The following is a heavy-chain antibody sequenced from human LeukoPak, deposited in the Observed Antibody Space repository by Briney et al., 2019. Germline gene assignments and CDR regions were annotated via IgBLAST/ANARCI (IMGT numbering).Heavy chain of an antibody. CDR3: AKTYGSGSYMDY. CDR1: GFTFSSYW. V-gene: IGHV3-30*18. Sequence: GGSLRLSCAASGFTFSSYWMHWVRQAPGKGLEWVAVISYDGSNKYYADSVKGRFTISRDNSKNTLYLQMNSLRAEDTVVYYCAKTYGSGSYMDYWGQGTLVTVSS. J-gene: IGHJ4*02. CDR2: ISYDGSNK. D-gene: IGHD3-10*01.